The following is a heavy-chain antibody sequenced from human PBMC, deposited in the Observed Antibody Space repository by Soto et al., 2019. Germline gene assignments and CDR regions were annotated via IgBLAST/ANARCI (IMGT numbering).Heavy chain of an antibody. Sequence: ASVKVSCQASGYTFTSHRISWVRQAPGQGLEWMGWISTYNGNTNYAHKLQGRVTMTTDTSTSTSYMELRSLRSDDTALYLCARDPPRRYSYGPALDYWGQGILLTVSS. V-gene: IGHV1-18*04. J-gene: IGHJ4*02. CDR3: ARDPPRRYSYGPALDY. D-gene: IGHD5-18*01. CDR1: GYTFTSHR. CDR2: ISTYNGNT.